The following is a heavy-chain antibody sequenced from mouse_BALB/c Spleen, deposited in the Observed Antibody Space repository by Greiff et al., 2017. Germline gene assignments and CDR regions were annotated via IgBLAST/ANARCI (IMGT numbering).Heavy chain of an antibody. Sequence: EVKLVESGGGLVKPGGSLKISCAASGFTFSSYAMTWVRQTPEKRLEWVASISSGGNTYYPDSVKGRFTISRDNARNILYLQMSSLRSEDTAMYYCDRGGWFAYWGQGTLVTVSA. CDR3: DRGGWFAY. CDR2: ISSGGNT. CDR1: GFTFSSYA. V-gene: IGHV5-6-5*01. J-gene: IGHJ3*01.